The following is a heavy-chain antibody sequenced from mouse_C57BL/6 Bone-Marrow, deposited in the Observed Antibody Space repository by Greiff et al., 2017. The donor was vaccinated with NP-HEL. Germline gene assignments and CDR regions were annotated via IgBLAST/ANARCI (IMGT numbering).Heavy chain of an antibody. V-gene: IGHV1-22*01. CDR2: IYPNNGGT. Sequence: VQLKDSGPELVKPGASVKMSCKASGYTFTDYNMHWVKQSHGKSLEWIGYIYPNNGGTSYNQKFKGKATLTVNQSSSTAYMELRSLTSEDSAVYYCAREIYYCSSYHWYCDVWGTGTTVTVSS. CDR1: GYTFTDYN. D-gene: IGHD1-1*01. CDR3: AREIYYCSSYHWYCDV. J-gene: IGHJ1*03.